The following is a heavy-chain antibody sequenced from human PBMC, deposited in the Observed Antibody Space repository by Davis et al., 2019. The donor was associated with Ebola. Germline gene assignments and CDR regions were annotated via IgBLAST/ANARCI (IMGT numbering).Heavy chain of an antibody. V-gene: IGHV4-59*08. CDR2: IYYNGNA. CDR1: GGSISKYL. Sequence: SETLSLTCTVSGGSISKYLWTWIRQAPGKGLEWIGDIYYNGNANYNPSLKSRVTMSVDTARNQFSLKLTSVTAADTAVYYCAGDGDYIDYWGQGTLVTVSS. J-gene: IGHJ4*02. CDR3: AGDGDYIDY. D-gene: IGHD2-21*02.